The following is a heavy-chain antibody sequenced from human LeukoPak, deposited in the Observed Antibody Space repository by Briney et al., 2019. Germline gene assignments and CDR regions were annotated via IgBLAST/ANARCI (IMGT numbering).Heavy chain of an antibody. D-gene: IGHD5-24*01. J-gene: IGHJ4*02. CDR3: ARVEMTTMGFDY. CDR1: GYTFTDYY. V-gene: IGHV1-2*02. CDR2: MNPDSGGT. Sequence: ASVKVSCKASGYTFTDYYMHWVRQAPGQGLEWMGWMNPDSGGTWFAQKFQGRVTMTRDTSISTAYMELTRLISDDTAMYYCARVEMTTMGFDYWGQGTLVTVSS.